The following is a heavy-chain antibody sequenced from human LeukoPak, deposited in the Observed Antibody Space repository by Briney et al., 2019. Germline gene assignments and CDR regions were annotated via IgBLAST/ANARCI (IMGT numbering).Heavy chain of an antibody. V-gene: IGHV4-39*01. CDR2: IYYPVAT. CDR1: GASIGRSGFY. CDR3: GRHVSSGWDYFNGLDV. D-gene: IGHD6-19*01. Sequence: SESLSLTCTVSGASIGRSGFYWGWFRQPPGKGLEWFVSIYYPVATHYNPSLESRVTISVDTSKWQVFLTLRSVTATDTAVYYCGRHVSSGWDYFNGLDVWGQGTAVTVSS. J-gene: IGHJ6*02.